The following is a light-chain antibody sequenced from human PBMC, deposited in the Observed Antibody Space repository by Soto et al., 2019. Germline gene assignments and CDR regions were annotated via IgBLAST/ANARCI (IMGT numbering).Light chain of an antibody. V-gene: IGKV4-1*01. CDR3: QQYFDVPFT. CDR1: QSVLYSSNNKNY. Sequence: DSVVTQSPDSLAASLGERATINCKSSQSVLYSSNNKNYLAWYQQKPGQPPKLLIYWASTRESGVPDRFSGSGSGTDFTLTISSLEAEDVAFYWCQQYFDVPFTFGGGTKVDIK. CDR2: WAS. J-gene: IGKJ4*01.